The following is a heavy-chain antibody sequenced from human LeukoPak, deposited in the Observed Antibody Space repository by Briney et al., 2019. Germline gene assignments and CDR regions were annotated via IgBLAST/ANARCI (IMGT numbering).Heavy chain of an antibody. CDR2: FIPILNTT. CDR3: ARETRDSNWNSVAYHDH. CDR1: GGTFSGNS. V-gene: IGHV1-69*08. D-gene: IGHD1-7*01. J-gene: IGHJ4*02. Sequence: ASVKVSCKASGGTFSGNSITWVRQAPGQGLEWMGRFIPILNTTNYAQDFQGRVTLTADKSTSTAYMELMSLGSEDTAVYYCARETRDSNWNSVAYHDHWGQGTLVTVSS.